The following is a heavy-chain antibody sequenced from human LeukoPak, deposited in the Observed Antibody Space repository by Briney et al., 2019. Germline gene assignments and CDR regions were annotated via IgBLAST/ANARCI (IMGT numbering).Heavy chain of an antibody. V-gene: IGHV1-8*01. J-gene: IGHJ4*02. CDR1: GYTFANHD. CDR2: MNPDSGNT. CDR3: ARATRHYYEDSGSLSYHFDY. D-gene: IGHD3-22*01. Sequence: TSVKVSCKASGYTFANHDINWVRQATGQGLEWMGWMNPDSGNTGYAQKFQGRVTMTRDTSITTAYMELHSLTSEDTAVYYCARATRHYYEDSGSLSYHFDYWAQGTLVTVSS.